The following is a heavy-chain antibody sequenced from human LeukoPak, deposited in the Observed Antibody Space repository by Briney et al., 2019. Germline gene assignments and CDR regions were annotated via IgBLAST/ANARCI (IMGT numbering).Heavy chain of an antibody. CDR1: GYTFTSYG. D-gene: IGHD6-13*01. CDR3: AREQAAGRNYY. Sequence: ASVKVSCKASGYTFTSYGISWERQAPGQGLEWMGWISAYNGNTNYAQKLQGTVTMTTDTSTSTAYMELRSLISDDTAVYFCAREQAAGRNYYSGQGALGTVSS. CDR2: ISAYNGNT. V-gene: IGHV1-18*04. J-gene: IGHJ4*02.